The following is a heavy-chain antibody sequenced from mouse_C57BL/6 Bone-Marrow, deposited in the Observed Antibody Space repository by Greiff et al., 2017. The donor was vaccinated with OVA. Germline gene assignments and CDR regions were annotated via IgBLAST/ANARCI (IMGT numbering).Heavy chain of an antibody. Sequence: EVQLQQPGAELVRPGSSVKLSCKASGYTFTSYWMHWVKQRTEQGLEWIGRIDPEDGETKYAPKFQGKATITADTSSNTAYLQLSSLTSEDTAVYYCARYGYYVDYWGRGTTLTVTS. CDR2: IDPEDGET. CDR3: ARYGYYVDY. J-gene: IGHJ2*01. V-gene: IGHV14-2*01. D-gene: IGHD2-2*01. CDR1: GYTFTSYW.